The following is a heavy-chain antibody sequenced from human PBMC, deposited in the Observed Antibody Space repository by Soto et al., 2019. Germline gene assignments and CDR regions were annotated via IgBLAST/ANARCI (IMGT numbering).Heavy chain of an antibody. CDR3: ARESEDLTSNFDY. Sequence: PGGSLRLSCAASGFTFTRCSMNWVRQAPGKGLEWVSSISSTTNYIYYGDSMKGRFTISRDNAKNSLYLEMNSLRAEDTAVYYCARESEDLTSNFDYWGQGTLVTFSS. V-gene: IGHV3-21*06. J-gene: IGHJ4*02. CDR1: GFTFTRCS. CDR2: ISSTTNYI.